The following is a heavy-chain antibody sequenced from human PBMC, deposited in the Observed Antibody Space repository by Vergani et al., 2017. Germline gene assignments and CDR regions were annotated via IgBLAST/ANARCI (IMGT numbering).Heavy chain of an antibody. D-gene: IGHD2-2*01. J-gene: IGHJ6*03. CDR3: AKHARGYCGSTSCRDYMDV. CDR1: GFTFSSYA. CDR2: ISGSGGST. Sequence: EVQLLESGGGLVQPGGSLRLSCAASGFTFSSYAMSWVRQAPGKGLEWVSAISGSGGSTYYADSVKGRFTISRDNSKNTLYLQMNSLRAEDTAVYYCAKHARGYCGSTSCRDYMDVWGKGTTVTVSS. V-gene: IGHV3-23*01.